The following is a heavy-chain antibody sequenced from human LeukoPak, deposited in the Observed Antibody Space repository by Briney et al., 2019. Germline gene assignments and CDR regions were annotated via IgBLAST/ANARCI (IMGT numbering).Heavy chain of an antibody. V-gene: IGHV3-64*01. Sequence: SCKVSGYTLTELSMHWVRQAPGKGLEYVSAISSNGGSTYYANSVKGRFTISRDNSKNTLYLQMGSLRAEDMAVYYCARRVYSFGYYMDVWGKGTTVTVSS. J-gene: IGHJ6*03. D-gene: IGHD3-16*01. CDR3: ARRVYSFGYYMDV. CDR2: ISSNGGST. CDR1: GYTLTELS.